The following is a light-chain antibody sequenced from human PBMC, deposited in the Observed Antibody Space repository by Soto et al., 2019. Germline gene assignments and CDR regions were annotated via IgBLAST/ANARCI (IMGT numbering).Light chain of an antibody. CDR2: DAS. CDR3: QQYADFPIT. J-gene: IGKJ5*01. CDR1: EDITNL. Sequence: DIQLTQSPSSLSASIGDRVTITCQASEDITNLLNWFQQKPGKAPKLLIFDASSLDAGDPSRFSGSGSGTDFTFNISSLQPEDIATYFCQQYADFPITFGQGTRLEIK. V-gene: IGKV1-33*01.